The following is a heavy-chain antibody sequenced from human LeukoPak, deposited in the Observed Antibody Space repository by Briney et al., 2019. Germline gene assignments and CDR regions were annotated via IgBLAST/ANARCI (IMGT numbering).Heavy chain of an antibody. CDR3: ARVDGSGSYYY. CDR1: GFTVSSSY. J-gene: IGHJ4*02. V-gene: IGHV3-53*01. CDR2: IYSGGST. D-gene: IGHD3-10*01. Sequence: GGSLRLSCAASGFTVSSSYMSWVRQAPGKGLEWVSVIYSGGSTYYADSVKGRFTISRGNSKNTLYLQMNGLRAEDTAVYYCARVDGSGSYYYWGQGTLVTVSS.